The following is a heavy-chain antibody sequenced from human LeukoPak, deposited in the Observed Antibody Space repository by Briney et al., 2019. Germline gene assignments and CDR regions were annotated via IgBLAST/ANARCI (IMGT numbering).Heavy chain of an antibody. Sequence: SETLSLTCAVYGGSFSGYYWSWIRQPPGKGLEWIGEINHSGSTNYNPSLKSQVTISADTSKNQFSLKLSSVTAADTAVYYCARAGRRLRFSYYYYYMDVWGKGTTVTVSS. V-gene: IGHV4-34*01. D-gene: IGHD1-26*01. CDR2: INHSGST. J-gene: IGHJ6*03. CDR1: GGSFSGYY. CDR3: ARAGRRLRFSYYYYYMDV.